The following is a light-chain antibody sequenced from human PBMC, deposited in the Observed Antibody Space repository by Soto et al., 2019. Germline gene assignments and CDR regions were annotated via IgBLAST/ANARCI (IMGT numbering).Light chain of an antibody. CDR1: QSVSSSY. CDR2: GAS. Sequence: EIVLTQSPGTLSLSPGERATLSCRASQSVSSSYLAWYQQKPGQAPRLLIYGASSRATGIPDRFSGSGSGTDFTLTISRLEPEDFEVYYCQQYGYSRTVGQETKVEIK. V-gene: IGKV3-20*01. CDR3: QQYGYSRT. J-gene: IGKJ1*01.